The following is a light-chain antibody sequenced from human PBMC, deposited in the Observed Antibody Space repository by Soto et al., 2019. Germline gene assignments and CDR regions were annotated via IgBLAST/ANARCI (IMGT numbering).Light chain of an antibody. CDR3: QQRSNWPYT. CDR2: SAN. J-gene: IGKJ2*01. Sequence: DIQMTQSPSDMSASVGDRVTITCRASQDISNFLVWFQQRPGKVPKRLMYSANRLESGVPSRFSGSGSGTEFTLTISSLQPEDFAVYYCQQRSNWPYTFGQGTKVDIK. V-gene: IGKV1-17*03. CDR1: QDISNF.